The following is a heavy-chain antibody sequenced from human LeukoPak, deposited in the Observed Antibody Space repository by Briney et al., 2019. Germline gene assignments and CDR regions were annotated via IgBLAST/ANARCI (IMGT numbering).Heavy chain of an antibody. CDR1: GFTFSDSY. J-gene: IGHJ4*02. D-gene: IGHD6-13*01. V-gene: IGHV3-11*05. Sequence: GGSLRLSCAASGFTFSDSYMSWIRQAPGKGLEWVSYISSSSTYTDYAGSVKGRFTISRDNSKNALYLQMNSLRAEDTAVYYCAKDVSSSLFYFDHWGQGTLVTVSS. CDR3: AKDVSSSLFYFDH. CDR2: ISSSSTYT.